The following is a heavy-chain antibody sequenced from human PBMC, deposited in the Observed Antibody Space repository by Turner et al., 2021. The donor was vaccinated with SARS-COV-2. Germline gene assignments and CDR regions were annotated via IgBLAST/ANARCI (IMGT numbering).Heavy chain of an antibody. D-gene: IGHD5-18*01. CDR3: ASYSRGYSYDEAFDY. CDR1: GGSISSSSYY. Sequence: QLHLQESGPGLLKPSETLSLTCTVSGGSISSSSYYWGWIRQPPGKGLEWIGNIYYSGISYYNPALKSRVTISVDTSKNQFSLKLSSVTAADTAVYYCASYSRGYSYDEAFDYWGQGTLVTVSS. V-gene: IGHV4-39*01. J-gene: IGHJ4*02. CDR2: IYYSGIS.